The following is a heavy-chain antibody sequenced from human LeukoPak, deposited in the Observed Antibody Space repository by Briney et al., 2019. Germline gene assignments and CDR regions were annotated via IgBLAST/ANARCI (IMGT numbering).Heavy chain of an antibody. V-gene: IGHV4-61*02. CDR1: GGSISSSSYY. Sequence: SETLSLTCTVSGGSISSSSYYWSWIRQPAGKGLEWIGRIYTSGSTDYNPSLKSRVTIPVDTSKNQFSLKLSSVTAADTAVYYCARSAPVVTPGAFDIWGQGTMVTVSS. J-gene: IGHJ3*02. CDR3: ARSAPVVTPGAFDI. D-gene: IGHD4-23*01. CDR2: IYTSGST.